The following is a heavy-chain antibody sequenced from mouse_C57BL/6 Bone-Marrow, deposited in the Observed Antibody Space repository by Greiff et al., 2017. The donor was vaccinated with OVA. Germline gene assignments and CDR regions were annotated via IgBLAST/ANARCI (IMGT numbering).Heavy chain of an antibody. D-gene: IGHD2-1*01. CDR2: IYPGSGST. J-gene: IGHJ3*01. CDR1: GYTFTSYW. V-gene: IGHV1-55*01. CDR3: AREGNYGNYPFAY. Sequence: QVQLQQSGAELVKPGASVKMSCKASGYTFTSYWITWVKQRPGQGLEWIGDIYPGSGSTNYNEKFKSKATLTVDTSSSTAYMQLSSLTSEDSAVYYCAREGNYGNYPFAYWGQGTLVTVSA.